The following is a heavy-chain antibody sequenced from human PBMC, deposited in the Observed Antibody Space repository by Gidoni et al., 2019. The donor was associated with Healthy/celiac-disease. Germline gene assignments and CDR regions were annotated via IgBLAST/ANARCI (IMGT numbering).Heavy chain of an antibody. CDR1: GGSISSSSYY. CDR3: ARVVVFAGTGVYYFDY. CDR2: IYYSGST. J-gene: IGHJ4*02. Sequence: QLQLQESGPGLVKPSETLSLTCTVSGGSISSSSYYWGWIRQPPGKGLEWIGSIYYSGSTYYNPSLKSRVTISVDTSKNHFSLKLSSVTAADTAVYYGARVVVFAGTGVYYFDYWGQGTLVTVSS. V-gene: IGHV4-39*02. D-gene: IGHD1-1*01.